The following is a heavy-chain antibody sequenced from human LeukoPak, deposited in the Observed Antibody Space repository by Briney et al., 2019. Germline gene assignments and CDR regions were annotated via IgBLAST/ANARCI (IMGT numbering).Heavy chain of an antibody. CDR1: GFNSNSYS. CDR3: AKRNTHWELYDY. V-gene: IGHV3-23*01. J-gene: IGHJ4*02. Sequence: PGGSLRLSCAASGFNSNSYSMSWVRQAPGKGLEWVSAIVGDARTFYTDSVKGRFTISRDNPKNTLYLQMNSLRAEDTAIYYCAKRNTHWELYDYWGQGTLVTVSS. D-gene: IGHD4-23*01. CDR2: IVGDART.